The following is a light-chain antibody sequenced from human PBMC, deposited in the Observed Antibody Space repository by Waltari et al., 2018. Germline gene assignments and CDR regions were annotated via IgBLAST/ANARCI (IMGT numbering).Light chain of an antibody. V-gene: IGKV3-20*01. CDR3: QHYLRLPVT. Sequence: EIVLTQSPGTLSLAQGESAPLSCRTSQSVTRSLAWYQQKPGQAPRLLIYGASNRATGIPDRFSGSGSGTDFSLTISSLEPEDFAVYYCQHYLRLPVTFGQGTKVEVK. J-gene: IGKJ1*01. CDR2: GAS. CDR1: QSVTRS.